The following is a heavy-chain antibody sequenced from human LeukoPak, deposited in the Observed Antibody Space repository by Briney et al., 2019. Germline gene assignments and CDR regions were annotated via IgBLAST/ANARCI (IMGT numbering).Heavy chain of an antibody. CDR2: NNNRGHT. Sequence: SEPLPLLCAVSGGLLSPHYWRWLPEPLGKARVCFGDNNNRGHTNYSPSLKSRVTISVDTSKNQFSLKLTSVTAADTAFYYCARVPLWWLTPFDYWGQGSLVTVSS. V-gene: IGHV4-34*01. CDR1: GGLLSPHY. D-gene: IGHD5-12*01. CDR3: ARVPLWWLTPFDY. J-gene: IGHJ4*02.